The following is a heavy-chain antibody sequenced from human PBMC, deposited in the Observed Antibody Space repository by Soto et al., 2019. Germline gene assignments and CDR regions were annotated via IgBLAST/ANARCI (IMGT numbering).Heavy chain of an antibody. D-gene: IGHD6-19*01. CDR3: ARQPGIVVAGTYYYYYGMDV. V-gene: IGHV1-69*13. J-gene: IGHJ6*02. CDR2: IIPIFGTA. CDR1: GGTFSSYA. Sequence: SVKVSCKASGGTFSSYAISWVRQAPGQGLEWMGGIIPIFGTANYAQKFQGRVTITADESTSTAYMELSSLRSEDTAVYYCARQPGIVVAGTYYYYYGMDVWGQGTTVTVSS.